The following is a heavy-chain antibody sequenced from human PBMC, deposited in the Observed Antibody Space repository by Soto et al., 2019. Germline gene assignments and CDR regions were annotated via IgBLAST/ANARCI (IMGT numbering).Heavy chain of an antibody. CDR1: GFTFGDYV. V-gene: IGHV3-49*03. CDR3: TRDSGCSGDCYENYFDY. CDR2: IRSKAYGGSA. Sequence: PGGSLRLSCTASGFTFGDYVMSWFRQAPGKGLEWVGFIRSKAYGGSAEYAASVKGRFTMSRDDSKSIAYLQMNSLKTEDTAVYYCTRDSGCSGDCYENYFDYWGQGTLGTSPQ. J-gene: IGHJ4*02. D-gene: IGHD2-21*02.